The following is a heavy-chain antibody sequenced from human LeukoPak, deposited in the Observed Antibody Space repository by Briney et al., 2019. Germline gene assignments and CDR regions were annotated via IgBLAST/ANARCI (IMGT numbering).Heavy chain of an antibody. CDR3: AVEFLGYGSGSYFDY. Sequence: SETLSLACSVSGYSIDRGYYWGWIRPPPGKGLEWIGSIYHTGSTYSNPSLKSRVTMSLDMSENQFSLKVSSVTAADTAVYYCAVEFLGYGSGSYFDYWGQGTLVTVSS. CDR1: GYSIDRGYY. J-gene: IGHJ4*02. CDR2: IYHTGST. D-gene: IGHD3-10*01. V-gene: IGHV4-38-2*02.